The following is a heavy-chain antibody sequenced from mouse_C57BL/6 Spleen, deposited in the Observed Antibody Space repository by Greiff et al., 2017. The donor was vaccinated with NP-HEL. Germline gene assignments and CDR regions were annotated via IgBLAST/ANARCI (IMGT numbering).Heavy chain of an antibody. J-gene: IGHJ2*01. V-gene: IGHV1-18*01. Sequence: EVQLQQSGPELVKPGASVKIPCKASGYTFTDYNMDWVKQSHGKSLEWIGDINPNNGGTIYNQKFKGKATLTVDKSSSTAYMELRSLTSEDTAVYYCARSTVDSSGYFDYWGQGTTLTVSS. CDR2: INPNNGGT. CDR3: ARSTVDSSGYFDY. CDR1: GYTFTDYN. D-gene: IGHD3-2*02.